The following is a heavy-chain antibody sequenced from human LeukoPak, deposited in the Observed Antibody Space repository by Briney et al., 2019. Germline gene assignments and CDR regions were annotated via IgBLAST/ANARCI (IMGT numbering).Heavy chain of an antibody. CDR3: ARGGRYNIWAFDI. CDR1: GGSFSGYY. D-gene: IGHD5-24*01. V-gene: IGHV4-34*01. J-gene: IGHJ3*02. Sequence: PSETLSLTCAVYGGSFSGYYWSWIRQPPGKGLEWIGEINHSGSTNYNPSLKSRVTISVDTSKNQFSLKLSSVTAADTAVYYCARGGRYNIWAFDIWGQGTMVTVSS. CDR2: INHSGST.